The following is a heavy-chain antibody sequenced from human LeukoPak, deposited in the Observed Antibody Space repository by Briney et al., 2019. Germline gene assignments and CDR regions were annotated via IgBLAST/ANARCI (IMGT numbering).Heavy chain of an antibody. D-gene: IGHD6-6*01. CDR3: ARSEYSSSSPMGY. Sequence: SETLSLTCTVSGGSISSSSYYWGWIRQPPGKGLEWIGSVYYSGSTYYNPSLKSRVTISVDTSKNQFSLKLSSVTAADTAVYYCARSEYSSSSPMGYWGQGTLVTVSS. J-gene: IGHJ4*02. CDR2: VYYSGST. V-gene: IGHV4-39*01. CDR1: GGSISSSSYY.